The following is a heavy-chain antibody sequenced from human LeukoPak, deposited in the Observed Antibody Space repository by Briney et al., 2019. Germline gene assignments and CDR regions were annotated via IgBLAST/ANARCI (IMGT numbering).Heavy chain of an antibody. J-gene: IGHJ3*02. CDR1: GYTFTSYG. CDR2: ISAYNGNT. CDR3: AREYYDFWSGPDAFDI. Sequence: ASVNVSCKASGYTFTSYGISWVRQAPGQGLEWMGWISAYNGNTNYAQKLQGRVTMTTDTSTSTAYMELRSLRSDDTAVYYCAREYYDFWSGPDAFDIWGQGTMVTVSS. D-gene: IGHD3-3*01. V-gene: IGHV1-18*01.